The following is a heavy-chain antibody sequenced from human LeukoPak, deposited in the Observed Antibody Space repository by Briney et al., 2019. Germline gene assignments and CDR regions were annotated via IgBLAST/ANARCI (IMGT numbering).Heavy chain of an antibody. J-gene: IGHJ3*02. Sequence: PSETLSLTCTVSGGSINSAGYYWSWIRQPAGKGLEWIGRIHPSGSTNYNPSLKSRVTISVDTSKNQFSLKLSSVTAADTAVYYCARGPHTRLYSSYGRRHPGDAFDIWGQGTIVTVSS. CDR2: IHPSGST. V-gene: IGHV4-61*02. D-gene: IGHD6-6*01. CDR1: GGSINSAGYY. CDR3: ARGPHTRLYSSYGRRHPGDAFDI.